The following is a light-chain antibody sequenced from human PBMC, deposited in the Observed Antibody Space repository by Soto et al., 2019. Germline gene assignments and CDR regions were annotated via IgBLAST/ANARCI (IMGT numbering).Light chain of an antibody. CDR3: QQYGSSPKA. Sequence: EIVLTQSPGTLSLSPGERATLSCRASQSVSSNYLAWYKQKRGQAPRLLIYRASSKATGVPDRFSGSGSGTDFSLTSSRLAPEDFAVYYCQQYGSSPKAFGQGTKVVIK. CDR2: RAS. J-gene: IGKJ1*01. V-gene: IGKV3-20*01. CDR1: QSVSSNY.